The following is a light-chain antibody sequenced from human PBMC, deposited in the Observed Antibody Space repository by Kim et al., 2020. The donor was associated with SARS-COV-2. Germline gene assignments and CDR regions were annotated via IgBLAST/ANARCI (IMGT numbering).Light chain of an antibody. Sequence: QSVLTQPPSVSAAPGQRVTISCSGSSSNIGRNFVSWYQQLPGTAPKLLIYDNNKRPSGIPDRFSGSKSGSSATLGITGLQTGDEADYYCETWDSSLSAGVFGGGTKVTVL. CDR2: DNN. V-gene: IGLV1-51*01. J-gene: IGLJ2*01. CDR1: SSNIGRNF. CDR3: ETWDSSLSAGV.